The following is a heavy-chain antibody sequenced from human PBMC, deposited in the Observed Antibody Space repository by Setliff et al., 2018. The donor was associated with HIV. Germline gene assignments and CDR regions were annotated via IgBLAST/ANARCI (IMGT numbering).Heavy chain of an antibody. CDR2: IYTSGSA. J-gene: IGHJ4*02. D-gene: IGHD6-19*01. CDR1: GGSIRSNSYY. CDR3: AGAVAGFNYFEY. Sequence: SETLSLTCSVSGGSIRSNSYYWGWIRQPPGKGLEWIGRIYTSGSANYNPALQSRFTISVDTSKNQFSLKLSSVTAADTAVYFCAGAVAGFNYFEYWGQGTLVTVSS. V-gene: IGHV4-39*07.